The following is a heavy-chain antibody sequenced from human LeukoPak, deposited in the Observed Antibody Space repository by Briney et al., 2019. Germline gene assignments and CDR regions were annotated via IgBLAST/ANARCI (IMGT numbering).Heavy chain of an antibody. CDR1: GFTFSSYA. J-gene: IGHJ4*02. Sequence: PGGSLRLSCAASGFTFSSYAMSWVRQAPGKGLEWVSTISGSGGSTYYADSVKGRFTISRDNSKNTLYLQMDSLRVEDTALYYCAKDGVGPANINFFDNWGQGTLVTVSS. CDR2: ISGSGGST. V-gene: IGHV3-23*01. CDR3: AKDGVGPANINFFDN. D-gene: IGHD1-26*01.